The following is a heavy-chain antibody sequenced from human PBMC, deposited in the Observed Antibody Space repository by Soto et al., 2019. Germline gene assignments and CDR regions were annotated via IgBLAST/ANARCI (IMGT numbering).Heavy chain of an antibody. Sequence: QVQLVESGGGVVQPGRSLRLSCAASGFTFSSYGMHWVRQAPGKGLEWVAVISYDGSNKYYADSVKGRFTISRDNSKNTLYLQMNSLRAEDTAVYYCAKDPSWQGGGYYYYGMDVWGQGTTVTVSS. D-gene: IGHD1-26*01. CDR2: ISYDGSNK. J-gene: IGHJ6*02. CDR3: AKDPSWQGGGYYYYGMDV. CDR1: GFTFSSYG. V-gene: IGHV3-30*18.